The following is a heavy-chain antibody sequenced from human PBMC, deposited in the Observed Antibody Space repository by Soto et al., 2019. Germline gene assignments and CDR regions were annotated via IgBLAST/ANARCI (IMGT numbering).Heavy chain of an antibody. Sequence: HLQLQESGPGLVKPSETLSLTCTVSGDSISTGTYYWGWIRQPPGKGLEWIGNIYYSGITYYNPSIKSRVAISVDTSKNQFSLKLSSVSAADTAIYYCARSNTGYYKWFDPWGQGTLVTVSS. CDR3: ARSNTGYYKWFDP. CDR2: IYYSGIT. J-gene: IGHJ5*02. CDR1: GDSISTGTYY. D-gene: IGHD3-9*01. V-gene: IGHV4-39*01.